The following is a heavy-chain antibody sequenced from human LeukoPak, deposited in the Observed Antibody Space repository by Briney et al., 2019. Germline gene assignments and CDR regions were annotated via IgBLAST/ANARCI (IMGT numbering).Heavy chain of an antibody. V-gene: IGHV1-18*04. D-gene: IGHD6-19*01. CDR3: ARHSGSGWQALGY. CDR1: GYTFSNYG. J-gene: IGHJ4*02. CDR2: TSYNGNT. Sequence: VASVKVSCKASGYTFSNYGINWVRQAPGLGLEXXXWTSYNGNTNYARKFRDRVTMTTDTSTTTAYMELRSLESDDTAVYYCARHSGSGWQALGYWGQGTLVTVSS.